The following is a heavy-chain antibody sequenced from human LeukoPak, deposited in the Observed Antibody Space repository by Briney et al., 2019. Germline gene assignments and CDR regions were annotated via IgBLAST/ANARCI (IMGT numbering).Heavy chain of an antibody. CDR2: ISGSGGST. D-gene: IGHD5-18*01. Sequence: PGGSLRLSCAASGFTFSSYAMSWVRQAPGKGLEWVSAISGSGGSTYYADSVKGRFTISRDNSKNTLYLQMNSLRAEDTAIYYCAKDPLQLWFWNRGSTSTSKGTPAYDYWGQGTLVTVSS. V-gene: IGHV3-23*01. CDR3: AKDPLQLWFWNRGSTSTSKGTPAYDY. CDR1: GFTFSSYA. J-gene: IGHJ4*02.